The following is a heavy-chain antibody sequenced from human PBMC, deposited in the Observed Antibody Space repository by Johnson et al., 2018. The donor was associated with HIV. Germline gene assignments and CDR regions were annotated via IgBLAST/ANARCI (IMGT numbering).Heavy chain of an antibody. Sequence: VQLVESGGDFIKPGGSLRLSCAASGFTFRDAWMTWVRQAPGKGLEWVGRIKSETDGGTTDYAAPVKGRFTISRDDSKNTLYLQMTSLKTEDTAVYYCNTHKEYQQFWGSSGWYESGAFDIWGQGTMVTVSS. V-gene: IGHV3-15*01. CDR2: IKSETDGGTT. J-gene: IGHJ3*02. CDR3: NTHKEYQQFWGSSGWYESGAFDI. CDR1: GFTFRDAW. D-gene: IGHD6-19*01.